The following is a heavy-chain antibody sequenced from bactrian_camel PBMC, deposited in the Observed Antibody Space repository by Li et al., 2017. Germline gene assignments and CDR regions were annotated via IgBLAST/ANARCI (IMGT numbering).Heavy chain of an antibody. CDR1: GFTFSTYD. D-gene: IGHD1*01. CDR3: VRGYRGTWLPPN. J-gene: IGHJ4*01. V-gene: IGHV3S40*01. Sequence: DVQLVESGGGLVQPGGSLRLSCAASGFTFSTYDMSWVRQAPGKGLEWVSAINSGGGSTYYADSVKGRFTISRDNAKSALWLQMNNLTLDDTGVYYCVRGYRGTWLPPNRGQGTQVTVS. CDR2: INSGGGST.